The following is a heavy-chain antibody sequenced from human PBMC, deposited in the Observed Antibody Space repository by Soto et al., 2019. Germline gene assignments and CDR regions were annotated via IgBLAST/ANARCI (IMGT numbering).Heavy chain of an antibody. J-gene: IGHJ5*02. D-gene: IGHD5-18*01. CDR2: INHSGST. Sequence: PSETLSLTCAVYGGSFSGYYWSWIRQPPGKGLEWIGEINHSGSTNYNPSLKSRVTISVDTSKNQFSLKLSSVTAADTAVYYCARGSGGYSYSYNQFDPWGQASL. CDR3: ARGSGGYSYSYNQFDP. CDR1: GGSFSGYY. V-gene: IGHV4-34*01.